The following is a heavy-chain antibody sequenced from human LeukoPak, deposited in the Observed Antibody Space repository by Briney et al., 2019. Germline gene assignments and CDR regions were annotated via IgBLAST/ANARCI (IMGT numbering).Heavy chain of an antibody. J-gene: IGHJ3*01. CDR3: TRETYYDILTGSYSRAFDV. CDR2: ISGGGGST. CDR1: GFTFSSYA. D-gene: IGHD3-9*01. V-gene: IGHV3-23*01. Sequence: GSLRLSCAASGFTFSSYAMSWVRQAPGKGLEWVSAISGGGGSTDYADSVKGRFTISRDNAKNSLYLQINSLRAEDTAIYYCTRETYYDILTGSYSRAFDVWGQGTMVTVSS.